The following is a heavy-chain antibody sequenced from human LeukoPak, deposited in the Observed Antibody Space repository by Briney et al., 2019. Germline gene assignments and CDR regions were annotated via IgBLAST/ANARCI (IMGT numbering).Heavy chain of an antibody. CDR1: GGTFSSYA. J-gene: IGHJ6*02. Sequence: VASVKVSCKASGGTFSSYAISWVRQAPGQGLEWMGGIIPIFGTANYAQKFQGRVTITADESTSTAYMELSSLRSEDTAVYYCARDGPLYCSSTSCYGMDVWGQGTTVTVSS. CDR3: ARDGPLYCSSTSCYGMDV. D-gene: IGHD2-2*01. V-gene: IGHV1-69*13. CDR2: IIPIFGTA.